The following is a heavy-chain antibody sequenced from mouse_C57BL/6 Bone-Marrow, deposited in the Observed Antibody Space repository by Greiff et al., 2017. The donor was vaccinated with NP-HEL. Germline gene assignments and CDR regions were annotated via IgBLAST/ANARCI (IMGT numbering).Heavy chain of an antibody. J-gene: IGHJ3*01. CDR3: ARVPTMVKCFAY. D-gene: IGHD2-9*01. CDR1: GYTFTSYW. CDR2: IDHADSYT. V-gene: IGHV1-59*01. Sequence: QVQLQQPGAELVRPGTSVKLSCKASGYTFTSYWMHWVKQSPGQGLEWIGVIDHADSYTNYNHKFKGKATLTVDTSSSTAYMQLSRLKSEDSAVYNCARVPTMVKCFAYWGQGTLVTVSA.